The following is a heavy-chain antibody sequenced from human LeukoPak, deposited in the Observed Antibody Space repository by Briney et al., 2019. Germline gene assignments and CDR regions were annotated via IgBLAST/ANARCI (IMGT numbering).Heavy chain of an antibody. CDR1: GGSISSYY. CDR2: IYYSGST. J-gene: IGHJ4*02. Sequence: SETLSLTCTVSGGSISSYYWSWIRQPPGKGLEWIGYIYYSGSTNYNPSLKSRVTISVDTSKNQFSLKLSSVTAADTAVYYCASFYFDYWGQGTLVTVSS. V-gene: IGHV4-59*12. CDR3: ASFYFDY.